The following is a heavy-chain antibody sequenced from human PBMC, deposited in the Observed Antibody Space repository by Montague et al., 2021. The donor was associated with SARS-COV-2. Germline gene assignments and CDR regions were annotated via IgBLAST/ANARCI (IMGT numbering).Heavy chain of an antibody. CDR1: GASMSPYH. CDR2: LHHSRAT. Sequence: SETLSLTCAVTGASMSPYHWSWIRQPPGKGLEWIGNLHHSRATNXXPSLESRVTMSVDASKHQFSLNLISVTAADTAVYFCATSLGGRYYWTDYYFDYWGQGILVTVSA. D-gene: IGHD3-10*01. CDR3: ATSLGGRYYWTDYYFDY. V-gene: IGHV4-59*03. J-gene: IGHJ4*02.